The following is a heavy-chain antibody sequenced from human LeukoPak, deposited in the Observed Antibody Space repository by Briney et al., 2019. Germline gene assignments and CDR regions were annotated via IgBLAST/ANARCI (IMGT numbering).Heavy chain of an antibody. CDR2: IRYDGSDK. J-gene: IGHJ6*03. CDR1: GFRFSQQD. CDR3: AKDRSPLHMDV. V-gene: IGHV3-30*02. D-gene: IGHD6-19*01. Sequence: GGSLRLSCAASGFRFSQQDMHWFRQAPGKGLYWVAWIRYDGSDKNYANSLKGRFTISRNNSGNILYLQLESLRGDDTALYYCAKDRSPLHMDVWGNGTTVTISS.